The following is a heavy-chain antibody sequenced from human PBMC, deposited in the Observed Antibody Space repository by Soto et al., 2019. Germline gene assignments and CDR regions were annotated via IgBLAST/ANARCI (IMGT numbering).Heavy chain of an antibody. D-gene: IGHD1-26*01. CDR3: ARVLSGSSLFDY. Sequence: SETLSLTCTVSGGSIISDYWSWIRQPPGKGLEWIGYISYSGITNYNPSLKSLVTISVDTSKNQFSLNLSSVTAADTAVYYCARVLSGSSLFDYWGQGTLVTVSS. J-gene: IGHJ4*02. CDR1: GGSIISDY. V-gene: IGHV4-59*01. CDR2: ISYSGIT.